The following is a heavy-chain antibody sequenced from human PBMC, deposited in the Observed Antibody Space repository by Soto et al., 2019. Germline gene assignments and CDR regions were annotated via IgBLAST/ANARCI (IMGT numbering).Heavy chain of an antibody. V-gene: IGHV4-31*03. D-gene: IGHD3-10*01. J-gene: IGHJ6*02. CDR1: GGSISSGGYY. Sequence: QVQLQESGPGLVKPSQTLSLTCTVSGGSISSGGYYWSWIRQHPGKGLEWIGYIYYSGSTYYNPSLKRRVTISVDTSKHQFSLKLSSVTAADTAVYYCARDYYGSGSYYSYYYYGMDVWGQGTTVTVSS. CDR2: IYYSGST. CDR3: ARDYYGSGSYYSYYYYGMDV.